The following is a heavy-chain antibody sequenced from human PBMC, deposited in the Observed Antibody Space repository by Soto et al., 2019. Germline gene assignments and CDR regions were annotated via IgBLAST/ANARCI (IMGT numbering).Heavy chain of an antibody. J-gene: IGHJ4*02. D-gene: IGHD3-3*02. CDR1: GFVFSDFQ. V-gene: IGHV3-21*01. CDR3: AREHLAFQAAFDL. CDR2: ITGTSAFT. Sequence: AGSLRPSCAASGFVFSDFQFNWVRQAPGGGLEWLSSITGTSAFTEYAESIEGRFTISRDNPNKLLFLHMDNLRPEDTAVYYCAREHLAFQAAFDLCGQGPLVTVYS.